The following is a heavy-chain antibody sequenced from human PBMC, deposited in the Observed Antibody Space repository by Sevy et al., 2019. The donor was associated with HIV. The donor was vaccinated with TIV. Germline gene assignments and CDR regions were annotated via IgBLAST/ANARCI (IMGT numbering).Heavy chain of an antibody. D-gene: IGHD6-13*01. J-gene: IGHJ6*03. CDR1: GFTFSSYW. CDR3: AKDSPGYSSSWYFHYYYYMDV. V-gene: IGHV3-7*01. Sequence: GGSLRLSCAASGFTFSSYWMSWVRQAPGKGLEWVANIKQDGSENYYGDSVKGRFTISRDNAKNSLYLQMNSLRAEDTAVDYCAKDSPGYSSSWYFHYYYYMDVWGKGTTVTVSS. CDR2: IKQDGSEN.